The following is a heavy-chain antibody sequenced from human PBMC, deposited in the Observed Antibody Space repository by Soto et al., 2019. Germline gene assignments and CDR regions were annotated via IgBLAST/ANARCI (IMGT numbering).Heavy chain of an antibody. D-gene: IGHD3-10*01. CDR3: ARVGGMDV. V-gene: IGHV4-30-2*01. CDR1: GGSISSGGYS. CDR2: IYHSGST. Sequence: SETLSLTCAVSGGSISSGGYSWSWIRQPPGKGLEWIGYIYHSGSTYYNPSLKSRVTIPVDRSKNQFSLKLSSVTAADTAVYYCARVGGMDVWGQGTTVTVSS. J-gene: IGHJ6*02.